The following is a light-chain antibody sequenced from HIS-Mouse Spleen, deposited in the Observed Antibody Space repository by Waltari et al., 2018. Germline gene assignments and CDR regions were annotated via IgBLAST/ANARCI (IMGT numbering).Light chain of an antibody. CDR2: EGS. CDR3: CSYAGSSTWV. CDR1: SSDVGRYNR. J-gene: IGLJ3*02. Sequence: QSALPQPASVSGSPGQSIPISCTVTSSDVGRYNRVSWYQQLPGKAPKLMIYEGSKRPSGVSNRFSGSKSGNTASLTISGLQAEDEADYYCCSYAGSSTWVFGGGTKLTVL. V-gene: IGLV2-23*01.